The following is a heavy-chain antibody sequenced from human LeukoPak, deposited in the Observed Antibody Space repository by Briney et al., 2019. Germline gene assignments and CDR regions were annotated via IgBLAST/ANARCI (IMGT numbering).Heavy chain of an antibody. J-gene: IGHJ4*02. V-gene: IGHV5-10-1*01. Sequence: GESLKISCKGSGYSLTSYWISWVRQMPGKGLEWMGRIDPSDSYTNYSPSFQGHVTISADKSISTAYLQWSSLKASDTAMYYCARRRSSSSWQFPFDYWGQGTLVTVSS. D-gene: IGHD6-13*01. CDR1: GYSLTSYW. CDR3: ARRRSSSSWQFPFDY. CDR2: IDPSDSYT.